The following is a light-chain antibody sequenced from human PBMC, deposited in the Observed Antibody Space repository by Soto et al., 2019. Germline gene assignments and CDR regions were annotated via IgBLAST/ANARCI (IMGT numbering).Light chain of an antibody. CDR1: QSVSSAY. V-gene: IGKV3-20*01. CDR3: QQSGSSFYT. Sequence: EIVLTQSPGTLSLSPGERATLSCRASQSVSSAYLAWYQQIPGQAPRLLIYGASSRATGITDRFSGSGSGTDCTLTISGLEPEDFAVYYCQQSGSSFYTFGQGTKLDIK. CDR2: GAS. J-gene: IGKJ2*01.